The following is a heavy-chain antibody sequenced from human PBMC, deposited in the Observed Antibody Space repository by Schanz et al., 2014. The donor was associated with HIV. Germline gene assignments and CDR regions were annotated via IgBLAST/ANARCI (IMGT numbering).Heavy chain of an antibody. Sequence: EVHLVESGGGLVQPGRSLRLSCAGSGFTFEDYAMHWVRQGPGKGLEWVSGMTWNRRRIGYADSVKGRFSISRDNAKNLLYLKMNSLRVEDTALYYCAKGIMGSTEYYFGMDVWGQGTTVTVFS. CDR1: GFTFEDYA. V-gene: IGHV3-9*01. CDR2: MTWNRRRI. D-gene: IGHD3-10*01. J-gene: IGHJ6*02. CDR3: AKGIMGSTEYYFGMDV.